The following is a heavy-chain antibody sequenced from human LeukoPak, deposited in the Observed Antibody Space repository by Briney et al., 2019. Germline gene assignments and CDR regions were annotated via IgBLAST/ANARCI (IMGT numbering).Heavy chain of an antibody. V-gene: IGHV3-30*02. CDR3: AKEGYSRGYYSYYYMVV. D-gene: IGHD6-13*01. J-gene: IGHJ6*03. CDR1: GFTFSSYG. Sequence: GGSLSLSCVASGFTFSSYGMHWVRQAPGKGLEWVSFIRYDESNKYYADSVKGRFTISRDNSKNTLYLQMNSLRAEDTAVYYCAKEGYSRGYYSYYYMVVWGKGTTVTVSS. CDR2: IRYDESNK.